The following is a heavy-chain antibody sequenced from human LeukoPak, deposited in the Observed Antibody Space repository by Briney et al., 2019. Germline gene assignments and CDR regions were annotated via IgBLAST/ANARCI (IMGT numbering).Heavy chain of an antibody. CDR1: GGSISSYY. V-gene: IGHV4-59*01. CDR2: IYYSGST. CDR3: AKDRPTVYSSSWYRQGYYYMDV. D-gene: IGHD6-13*01. J-gene: IGHJ6*03. Sequence: PSETLSLTCTVSGGSISSYYWSWIRQPPGKGLEWIGYIYYSGSTNYNPSLKSRVTISVDTSKNQFSLKLSSVTAADTAVYYCAKDRPTVYSSSWYRQGYYYMDVWGKGTTVTVSS.